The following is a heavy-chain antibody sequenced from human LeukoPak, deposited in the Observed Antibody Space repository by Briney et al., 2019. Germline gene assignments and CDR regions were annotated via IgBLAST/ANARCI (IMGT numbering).Heavy chain of an antibody. CDR3: AKGAVISGWSYFDY. J-gene: IGHJ4*02. V-gene: IGHV3-23*01. CDR1: GFTFSSYA. D-gene: IGHD6-19*01. Sequence: GGSLRLSCVASGFTFSSYAMSWVRQAPGKGLEWVSAISGSGGSTYYADSVKGRFIISRDNSKNTLYLQMNSLRAEDTAVYYCAKGAVISGWSYFDYWGQGTLVTVSS. CDR2: ISGSGGST.